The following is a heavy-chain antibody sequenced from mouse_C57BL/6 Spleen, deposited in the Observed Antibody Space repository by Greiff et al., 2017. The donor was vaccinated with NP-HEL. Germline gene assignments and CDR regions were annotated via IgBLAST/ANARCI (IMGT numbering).Heavy chain of an antibody. CDR1: GFNIKDYY. CDR3: TTTVGRYYAMDN. J-gene: IGHJ4*01. V-gene: IGHV14-1*01. Sequence: EVQLQQSGAELVRPGASVKLSCTASGFNIKDYYMHWVKQRPEQGLEWIGRIDPEDGDTEYAPKFQGKATMTADTSSNTAYLQLSSLTSEDTAVYYCTTTVGRYYAMDNWGQGTSVTVSS. CDR2: IDPEDGDT. D-gene: IGHD1-1*01.